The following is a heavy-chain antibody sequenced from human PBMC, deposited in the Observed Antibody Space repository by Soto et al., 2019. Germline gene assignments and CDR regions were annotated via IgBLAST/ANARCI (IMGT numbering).Heavy chain of an antibody. CDR3: AKDGYYYGSGSYAPVDY. Sequence: GGSLRLSCAASGFTFSSYAMSWVRQAPGKGLEWVSAISGSGGSTYYADSVKGRFTISRDNSKNTLYLQMNSLRAEDTAVYYCAKDGYYYGSGSYAPVDYWGQGTLVTVSS. CDR1: GFTFSSYA. J-gene: IGHJ4*02. CDR2: ISGSGGST. D-gene: IGHD3-10*01. V-gene: IGHV3-23*01.